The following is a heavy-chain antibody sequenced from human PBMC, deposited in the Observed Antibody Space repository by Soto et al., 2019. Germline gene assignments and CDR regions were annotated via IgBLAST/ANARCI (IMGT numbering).Heavy chain of an antibody. CDR1: GFTFSSYG. Sequence: QVQLVESGGGVVQPGRSLRLSCAASGFTFSSYGMHWVRQAPGKGLEWVAVIWYDGSNKYYADSVQGRFTISRDNSQNTMYLQMNSLRAEDTAVYYCARCRDSTLYYFDYWGQGTLVTVSS. CDR2: IWYDGSNK. D-gene: IGHD6-13*01. V-gene: IGHV3-33*01. CDR3: ARCRDSTLYYFDY. J-gene: IGHJ4*02.